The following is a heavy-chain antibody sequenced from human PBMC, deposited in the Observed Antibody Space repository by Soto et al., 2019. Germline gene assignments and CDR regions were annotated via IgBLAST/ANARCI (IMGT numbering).Heavy chain of an antibody. J-gene: IGHJ4*02. CDR1: GYRFTSSW. CDR3: ARLPGIVAPGTVFLDN. D-gene: IGHD1-1*01. Sequence: GGSLKISCNASGYRFTSSWIGWVRQMPGKGLEWMGIIYPGDSDTRYRPSFQGQVTISADKSSSTAYLQWNSLQASDTAMYYCARLPGIVAPGTVFLDNWGQGTMVTVSS. V-gene: IGHV5-51*01. CDR2: IYPGDSDT.